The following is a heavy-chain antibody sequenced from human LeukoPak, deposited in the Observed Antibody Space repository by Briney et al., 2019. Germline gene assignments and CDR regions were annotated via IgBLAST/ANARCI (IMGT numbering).Heavy chain of an antibody. J-gene: IGHJ6*02. CDR2: MSYDGSNK. Sequence: GGSLRLSCAASGFTFSIHTMHWVREAPGRGLEWVAVMSYDGSNKYYADFVKGRFTISRDNSKNTLYLQMKSLRAEDTAVYYCARAAFGTSNFYYYYGMDVWGQGTTVTVSS. CDR1: GFTFSIHT. CDR3: ARAAFGTSNFYYYYGMDV. V-gene: IGHV3-30*04. D-gene: IGHD2-2*01.